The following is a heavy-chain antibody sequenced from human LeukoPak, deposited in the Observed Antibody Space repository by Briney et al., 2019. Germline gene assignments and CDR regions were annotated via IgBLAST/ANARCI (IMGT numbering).Heavy chain of an antibody. CDR3: ARDGSGSIGGY. J-gene: IGHJ4*02. D-gene: IGHD3-10*01. Sequence: GSLRLSCAASGFTVSSNYMSWVRQAPGKGLEWVSVIYSGGSTYYADSVKGRFTISRDNSKNTLYLQMNSLRAEDTAVYYCARDGSGSIGGYWGQGTLVTVSS. CDR2: IYSGGST. CDR1: GFTVSSNY. V-gene: IGHV3-66*02.